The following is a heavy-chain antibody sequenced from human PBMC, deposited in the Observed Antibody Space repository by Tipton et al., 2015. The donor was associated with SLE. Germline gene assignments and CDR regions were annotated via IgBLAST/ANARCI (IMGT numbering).Heavy chain of an antibody. CDR2: IYTSGST. V-gene: IGHV4-4*07. J-gene: IGHJ4*02. Sequence: TLSLTCTVSGGSISSYYWSWIRQPAGEGLEWIGRIYTSGSTHYNPSLKSRVTMSVDTSKNQFSLKLSSVTAADTAVYCCARLLSDDYYEGHDYWGQGTLVTVSS. CDR1: GGSISSYY. CDR3: ARLLSDDYYEGHDY. D-gene: IGHD1-26*01.